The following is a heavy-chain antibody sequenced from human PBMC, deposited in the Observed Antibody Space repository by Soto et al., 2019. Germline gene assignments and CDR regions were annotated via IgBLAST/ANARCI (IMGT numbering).Heavy chain of an antibody. D-gene: IGHD3-16*01. CDR2: ISSSSTNI. CDR1: GFTISGNA. V-gene: IGHV3-48*02. CDR3: ARDLSWGSKWYYYMDV. Sequence: EVQLVESGGGLVQPGGSLRLSCAASGFTISGNAMNWVRQAPGGGLEWVSYISSSSTNIHYADSGRGRFTISRDNAKNSLYLQMNSLRDEDTAVYRCARDLSWGSKWYYYMDVWGKGTTVTVSS. J-gene: IGHJ6*03.